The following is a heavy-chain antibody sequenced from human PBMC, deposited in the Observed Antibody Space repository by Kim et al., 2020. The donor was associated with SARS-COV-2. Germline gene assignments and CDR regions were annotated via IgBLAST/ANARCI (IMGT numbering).Heavy chain of an antibody. CDR2: IDPSDSYT. CDR1: GYSFTSYW. Sequence: GESLKISCKGSGYSFTSYWISWVRQMPGKGLEWMGRIDPSDSYTNYSPSFQGHVTISADKSISTAYLQWSSLKASDTAMYYCAVRGDIAAAGTAVRYYYYGMDVWGQGTTVTVSS. CDR3: AVRGDIAAAGTAVRYYYYGMDV. J-gene: IGHJ6*02. D-gene: IGHD6-13*01. V-gene: IGHV5-10-1*01.